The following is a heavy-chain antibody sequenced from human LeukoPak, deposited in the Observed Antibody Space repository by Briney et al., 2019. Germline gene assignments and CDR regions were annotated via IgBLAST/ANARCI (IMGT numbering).Heavy chain of an antibody. CDR1: GFTFTNYA. D-gene: IGHD3-3*01. Sequence: GGSLRLSCAASGFTFTNYATSWVRLAPGRGLEWVSAIRGSDGSTYYADSVKGRFTISIDNSRNMLTLQMNSLRAEDTAVYYCARGSMYYDFWSGYYDVYGMDVWGQGTTVTVSS. CDR2: IRGSDGST. J-gene: IGHJ6*02. CDR3: ARGSMYYDFWSGYYDVYGMDV. V-gene: IGHV3-23*01.